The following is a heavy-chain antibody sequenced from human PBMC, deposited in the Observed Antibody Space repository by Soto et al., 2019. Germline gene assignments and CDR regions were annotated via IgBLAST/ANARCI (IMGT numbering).Heavy chain of an antibody. V-gene: IGHV1-18*01. J-gene: IGHJ6*02. CDR3: ARSLATIGDYYYGMDV. CDR1: GYTFTSYG. D-gene: IGHD5-12*01. Sequence: QVQLVQSGAEVKKPGASVKVSCKASGYTFTSYGISWVRQAPGQGLEWMGWISSYNGNTNYAQKLQGRVTMTTDTSTSTDYMELRSLRSDDTAVYYCARSLATIGDYYYGMDVWGQGTTVTVSS. CDR2: ISSYNGNT.